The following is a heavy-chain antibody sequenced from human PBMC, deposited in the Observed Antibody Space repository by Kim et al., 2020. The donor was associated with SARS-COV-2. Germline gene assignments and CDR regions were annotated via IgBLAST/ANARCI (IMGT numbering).Heavy chain of an antibody. J-gene: IGHJ3*02. CDR3: ARGRDYVSAFDI. D-gene: IGHD3-10*02. V-gene: IGHV3-7*01. Sequence: YYVDSVKGRFTISRDNAKNSLYLQMNSLRAEDTAVYYCARGRDYVSAFDIWGQGTMVTVSS.